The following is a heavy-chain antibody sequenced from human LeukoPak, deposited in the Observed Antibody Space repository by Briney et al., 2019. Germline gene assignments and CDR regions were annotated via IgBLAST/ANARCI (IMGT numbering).Heavy chain of an antibody. J-gene: IGHJ3*02. V-gene: IGHV4-4*07. D-gene: IGHD3-22*01. Sequence: SETLSLTXTVSGGSISSYYWSWIRQPAGKGLEWIGRIYTSGSTNYNPSLKSRVTMSVDTSKNQFSLKLSSVTAADTAVYYCARPYDSSGPDAFDIWGQGTMVTVSS. CDR3: ARPYDSSGPDAFDI. CDR1: GGSISSYY. CDR2: IYTSGST.